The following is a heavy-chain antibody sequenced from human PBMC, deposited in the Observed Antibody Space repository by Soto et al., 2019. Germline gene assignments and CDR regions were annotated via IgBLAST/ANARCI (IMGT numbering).Heavy chain of an antibody. Sequence: SETLSLTCTLSAGSISSSYSYWGWIRQPPGKGLEWIGSIYYSGHTFLNGSLMSRVTISIDTSKHQFSLTLRSMTAADTAMYYCAGNRGLSAAGTQGWFDPWGQGTLVTVSS. J-gene: IGHJ5*02. CDR3: AGNRGLSAAGTQGWFDP. CDR1: AGSISSSYSY. D-gene: IGHD6-13*01. V-gene: IGHV4-39*01. CDR2: IYYSGHT.